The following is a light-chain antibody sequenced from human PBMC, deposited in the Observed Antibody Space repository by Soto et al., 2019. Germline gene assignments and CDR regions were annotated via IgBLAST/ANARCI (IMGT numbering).Light chain of an antibody. Sequence: EIVMTQSPATLSVSPRERATLSCRASQRISSNLAWYQQKPGQAPRLLIYDASNRATGIPARFSGSGSGTDFTLTISSLQSEDFAVYYCQQYNNWPPVTFGQGTKVDIK. CDR3: QQYNNWPPVT. CDR1: QRISSN. J-gene: IGKJ1*01. CDR2: DAS. V-gene: IGKV3D-15*01.